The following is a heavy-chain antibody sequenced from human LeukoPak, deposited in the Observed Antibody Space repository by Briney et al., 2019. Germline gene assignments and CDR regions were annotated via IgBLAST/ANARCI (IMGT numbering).Heavy chain of an antibody. Sequence: GGSLRLSCVASGFTFSSFGMNWVRQAPGKGLEWVSAISGSGGSTYYADSVKGRFTISRDNSKNTLYLQMNSLRAEDTAVYYCASPIAARQGYYYYGMDVWGQGTTVTVSS. CDR2: ISGSGGST. J-gene: IGHJ6*02. V-gene: IGHV3-23*01. CDR3: ASPIAARQGYYYYGMDV. CDR1: GFTFSSFG. D-gene: IGHD6-6*01.